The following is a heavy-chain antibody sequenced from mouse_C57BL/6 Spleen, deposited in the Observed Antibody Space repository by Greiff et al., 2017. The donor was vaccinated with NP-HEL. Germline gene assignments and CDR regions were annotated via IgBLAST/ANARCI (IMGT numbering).Heavy chain of an antibody. V-gene: IGHV1-26*01. Sequence: EVQLQQSGPELVKPGASVKISCKASGYTFTDYYMNWVKQSHGKSLEWIGDINPNNGGTSYNQKFKGKATLTVGKSSSTAYMELRSLTSEDSAVYYCARRGGYYEFAYWGQGTLVTVSA. CDR3: ARRGGYYEFAY. CDR2: INPNNGGT. D-gene: IGHD2-3*01. J-gene: IGHJ3*01. CDR1: GYTFTDYY.